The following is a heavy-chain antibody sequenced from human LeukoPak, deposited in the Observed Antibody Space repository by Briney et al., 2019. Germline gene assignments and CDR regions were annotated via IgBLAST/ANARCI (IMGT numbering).Heavy chain of an antibody. Sequence: SETLSLTCTVSGYSISSGFYWGWIRQPPGKGLECIGSIYHSGTTYYNPSLKSRVTISVDTSKNQFSLKLSSVTAADMAVYYCAIFTFGGIIAPDYWGQGTLVTVSS. CDR1: GYSISSGFY. CDR3: AIFTFGGIIAPDY. D-gene: IGHD3-16*02. J-gene: IGHJ4*02. V-gene: IGHV4-38-2*02. CDR2: IYHSGTT.